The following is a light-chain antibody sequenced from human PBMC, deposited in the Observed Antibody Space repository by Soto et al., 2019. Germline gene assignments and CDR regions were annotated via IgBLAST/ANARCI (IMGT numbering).Light chain of an antibody. Sequence: SYELTKPPSVSLAPGETASIACGGDNIGRKSVHWYQQKPGQAPVVVMYYDRDRPSGIPERFSGSNSGNTATLTISWVEAGDEADYYCQVYDSSSDHFVFGTGTKVTVL. CDR1: NIGRKS. CDR3: QVYDSSSDHFV. J-gene: IGLJ1*01. V-gene: IGLV3-21*04. CDR2: YDR.